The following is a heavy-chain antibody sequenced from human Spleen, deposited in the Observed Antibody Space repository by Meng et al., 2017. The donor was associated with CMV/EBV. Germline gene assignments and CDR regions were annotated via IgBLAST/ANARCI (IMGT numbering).Heavy chain of an antibody. CDR1: GGSISSYY. D-gene: IGHD3-9*01. CDR2: IYYSGST. Sequence: SETLSLTCTVSGGSISSYYWSWIRQPPGKGLEWIGYIYYSGSTNYNPSLKSRVTISVDTSKNQFSLKLSSVTAADTAVYFCARVGTDILSVPEPDFDYWGQGTLVTVSS. J-gene: IGHJ4*02. CDR3: ARVGTDILSVPEPDFDY. V-gene: IGHV4-59*12.